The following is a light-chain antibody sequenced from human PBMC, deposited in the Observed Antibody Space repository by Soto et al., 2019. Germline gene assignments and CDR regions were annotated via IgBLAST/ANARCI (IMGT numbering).Light chain of an antibody. J-gene: IGLJ3*02. CDR3: HSYDNGLSGSWV. CDR1: SSNIGAGFD. Sequence: QSVLTQPPSVSGAPGQRVTISCTGSSSNIGAGFDVHWYHQIAGTAPKLLIYGNSNRPSGVPDRFSGSKSGTSASLAINGLQAEDEAQYYCHSYDNGLSGSWVFGGGTKLTVL. CDR2: GNS. V-gene: IGLV1-40*01.